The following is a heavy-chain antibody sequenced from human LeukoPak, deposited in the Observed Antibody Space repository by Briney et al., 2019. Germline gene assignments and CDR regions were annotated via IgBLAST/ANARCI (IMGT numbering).Heavy chain of an antibody. Sequence: GASLRLSCAASGFTFSSYAMSWVRQAPGKGLEWVSAICGSGGSTYYAASVRGGFTISRANSKNTLYLQMNSLRAEDTAVYYCAKDLSRELLLKWLVTYVFDISGQGRMVTVSS. V-gene: IGHV3-23*01. D-gene: IGHD6-19*01. CDR3: AKDLSRELLLKWLVTYVFDI. J-gene: IGHJ3*02. CDR2: ICGSGGST. CDR1: GFTFSSYA.